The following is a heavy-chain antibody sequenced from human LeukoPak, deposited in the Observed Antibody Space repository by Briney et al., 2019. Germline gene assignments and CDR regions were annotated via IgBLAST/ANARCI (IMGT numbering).Heavy chain of an antibody. CDR2: IYYSGNT. CDR1: GGSISSSSNY. J-gene: IGHJ4*02. CDR3: AREAYSSSSVHFDY. D-gene: IGHD6-6*01. V-gene: IGHV4-39*07. Sequence: PSETLSLTCTVSGGSISSSSNYWGWIRQPPGKGLEWIGNIYYSGNTYYNPSLKSRVTISVDTSKNQFSLKLSSVTAADTAVYYCAREAYSSSSVHFDYWGQGTLVTVSS.